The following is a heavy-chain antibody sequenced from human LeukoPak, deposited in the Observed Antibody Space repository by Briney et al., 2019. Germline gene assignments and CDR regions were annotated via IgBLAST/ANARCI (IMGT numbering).Heavy chain of an antibody. CDR2: ISAFNGNT. CDR3: ARAGAAVTTHFDY. CDR1: GYIFTDYG. D-gene: IGHD4-17*01. Sequence: ASVKVSCKASGYIFTDYGISWVRQAPGQGLEWMGWISAFNGNTNYAQKLQGRVTMTTDTSTSTAYMELRGLKSDDTAVYYCARAGAAVTTHFDYWSQGTLVTVSS. V-gene: IGHV1-18*01. J-gene: IGHJ4*02.